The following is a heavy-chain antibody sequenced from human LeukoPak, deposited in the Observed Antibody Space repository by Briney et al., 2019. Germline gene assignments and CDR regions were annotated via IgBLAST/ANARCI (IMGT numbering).Heavy chain of an antibody. CDR1: GYTFTSYD. D-gene: IGHD6-13*01. V-gene: IGHV1-8*01. Sequence: ASVKVSCKASGYTFTSYDINWVRQATGQGLEWMGWMNPNSGNTGYAQEFQGRVTMTRNTSISTAYMELSSLRSEDTAVYYCARAGYSSSWYERYHNWFDPWGQGTLVTVSS. CDR2: MNPNSGNT. CDR3: ARAGYSSSWYERYHNWFDP. J-gene: IGHJ5*02.